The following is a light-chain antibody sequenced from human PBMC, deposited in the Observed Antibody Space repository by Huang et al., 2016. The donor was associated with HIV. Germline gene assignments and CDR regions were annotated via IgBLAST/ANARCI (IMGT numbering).Light chain of an antibody. V-gene: IGKV3-15*01. CDR1: QSVGSN. J-gene: IGKJ2*01. Sequence: EMVMTQSPATLSVSPGERATLSCRASQSVGSNLAWYQQKPGQAPRLLIYGASTRATGSPARFSGSGSGTEFTLTISSLQSEDFAVYYCQQYNNWPTCGQGTKLEIK. CDR2: GAS. CDR3: QQYNNWPT.